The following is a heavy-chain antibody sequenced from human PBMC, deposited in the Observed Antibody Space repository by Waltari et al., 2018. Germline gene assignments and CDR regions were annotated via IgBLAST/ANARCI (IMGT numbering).Heavy chain of an antibody. J-gene: IGHJ4*02. Sequence: QVQLEQSGAEVKKPGSSVKVSCTASGGTFSRNVVSWVRQARGQGLEWMGGIIPIFGTTNYAQKFQDRVTISADASTNTVYMELNGLRSEDTGVYFCASRSTGDRDYWGQGTLVTVSS. D-gene: IGHD7-27*01. V-gene: IGHV1-69*01. CDR3: ASRSTGDRDY. CDR2: IIPIFGTT. CDR1: GGTFSRNV.